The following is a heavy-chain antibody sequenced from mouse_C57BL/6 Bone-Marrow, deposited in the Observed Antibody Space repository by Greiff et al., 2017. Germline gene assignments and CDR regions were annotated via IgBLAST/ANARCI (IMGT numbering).Heavy chain of an antibody. CDR3: ARPYYGSSPWYCDV. V-gene: IGHV2-2*01. Sequence: VQLKQSGPGLVQPSQSLSITCTVSGFSLTSYGVHWVRQSPGKGLEWLGVIWSGGSTDYNAAFISRLSISKDNSKSQVFFKMNSLQADDTAIYYCARPYYGSSPWYCDVWGTGTTVTVSS. CDR1: GFSLTSYG. D-gene: IGHD1-1*01. CDR2: IWSGGST. J-gene: IGHJ1*03.